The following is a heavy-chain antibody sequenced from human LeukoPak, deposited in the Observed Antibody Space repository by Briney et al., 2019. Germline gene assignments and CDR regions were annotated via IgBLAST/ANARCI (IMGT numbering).Heavy chain of an antibody. CDR1: GFTFSSYA. CDR2: ISGSGGST. CDR3: AKGEGYYGSGSHFDY. D-gene: IGHD3-10*01. V-gene: IGHV3-23*01. J-gene: IGHJ4*02. Sequence: PGGSLRLSCAASGFTFSSYAMSWVRQAPGKGLEWVSTISGSGGSTYYADSVKGRFTISRDNSKNTLYLQMNSLRAEDTAVYYCAKGEGYYGSGSHFDYWGQGTLVTVSS.